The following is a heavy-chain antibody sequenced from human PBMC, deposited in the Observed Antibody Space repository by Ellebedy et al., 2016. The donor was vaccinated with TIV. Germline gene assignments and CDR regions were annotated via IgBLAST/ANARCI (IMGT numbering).Heavy chain of an antibody. CDR2: ISSSGSTS. J-gene: IGHJ5*02. V-gene: IGHV3-48*03. CDR3: ARDSDVSIAELDL. CDR1: GFTFSNYE. Sequence: GESLKISCAASGFTFSNYEMNWVRQAPGKGLEWPSYISSSGSTSYYADSVKGRFTISRDNAKNSLYLQMNSLRAEDTAVYYCARDSDVSIAELDLWGQGTLVTVSS. D-gene: IGHD1-7*01.